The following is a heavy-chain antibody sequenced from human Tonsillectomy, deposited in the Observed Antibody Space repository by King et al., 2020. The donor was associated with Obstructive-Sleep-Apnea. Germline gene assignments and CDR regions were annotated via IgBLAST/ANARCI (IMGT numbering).Heavy chain of an antibody. Sequence: QLQESGPGLVKPSETLSLTCSVSGGSISSYYWNWIRQSPEKGLEWIGYVYYSGSTKYNSSLQSRVTISVETSKNQFSLKLSSVTAADTAVYYCARGYSSSWYYFDHWGQGTEVTVSS. V-gene: IGHV4-59*01. CDR3: ARGYSSSWYYFDH. CDR1: GGSISSYY. D-gene: IGHD6-13*01. CDR2: VYYSGST. J-gene: IGHJ4*02.